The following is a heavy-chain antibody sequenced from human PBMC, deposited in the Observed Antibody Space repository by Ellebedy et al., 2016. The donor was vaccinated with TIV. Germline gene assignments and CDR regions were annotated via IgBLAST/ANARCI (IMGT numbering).Heavy chain of an antibody. CDR2: ISGSGGST. Sequence: GGSLRLSCAASGFTFSSYAMSRVRQAPGKGLEWVSAISGSGGSTYYADSVKGRFTISRDNSKNTLFLQMNSLRAEDTAVYYCAKDGNYYYASSGYYHYWGQGTLLTVSS. CDR1: GFTFSSYA. D-gene: IGHD3-22*01. CDR3: AKDGNYYYASSGYYHY. J-gene: IGHJ4*02. V-gene: IGHV3-23*01.